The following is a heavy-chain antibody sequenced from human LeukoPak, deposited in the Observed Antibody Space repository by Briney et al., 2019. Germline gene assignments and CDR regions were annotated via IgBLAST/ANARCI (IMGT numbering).Heavy chain of an antibody. Sequence: GASVKVSCKASGGTFSSYAISWVRQAPGQGLEWMGGIIPIFGTANYAQKFQGRVTITADKSTSTAYMELSSLRSEDTAVYYCARELPDYYYDSSAYHAFDIWGQGTMVTVSS. V-gene: IGHV1-69*06. D-gene: IGHD3-22*01. CDR1: GGTFSSYA. CDR3: ARELPDYYYDSSAYHAFDI. CDR2: IIPIFGTA. J-gene: IGHJ3*02.